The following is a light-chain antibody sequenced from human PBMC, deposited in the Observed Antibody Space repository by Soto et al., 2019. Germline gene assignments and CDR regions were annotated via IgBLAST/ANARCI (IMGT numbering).Light chain of an antibody. CDR1: SSNIGSNT. J-gene: IGLJ2*01. CDR3: GAWDDNLNGPG. V-gene: IGLV1-44*01. Sequence: QSVLTQPPSASGTPGQRVTISCSGSSSNIGSNTVNWYQQVPGTAPKLLIYSHNQRPSGVPDRFSGSKSGTSASLAISGLQSEDEADYYCGAWDDNLNGPGFGGGTKLTVL. CDR2: SHN.